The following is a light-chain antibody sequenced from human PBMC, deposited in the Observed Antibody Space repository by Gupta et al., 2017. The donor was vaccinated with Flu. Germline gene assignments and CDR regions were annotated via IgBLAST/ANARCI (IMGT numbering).Light chain of an antibody. CDR1: QSISDW. Sequence: DIQMTQSPSALSASVGDRVTITCRASQSISDWLAWYQQKPGKAPNLLIYRTSNLESGVPSRFSDSGSGTEFTLTISSLQPDDFATYYCQQYNSYSDYTFGQGTKLEIK. J-gene: IGKJ2*01. CDR3: QQYNSYSDYT. V-gene: IGKV1-5*03. CDR2: RTS.